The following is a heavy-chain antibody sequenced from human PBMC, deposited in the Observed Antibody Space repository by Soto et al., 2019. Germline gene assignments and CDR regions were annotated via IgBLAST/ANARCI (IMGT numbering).Heavy chain of an antibody. CDR3: ARVYLMATITSLKY. CDR1: GFTFSNYW. CDR2: INKDGSER. J-gene: IGHJ4*02. Sequence: GGSLRLSCAASGFTFSNYWLSWVRQAPGKGLEWVANINKDGSERYYADSVDGRFTVSRDNAENSLNLQMNSLRGEDTAVYYCARVYLMATITSLKYWGQGTLVTVSS. V-gene: IGHV3-7*01. D-gene: IGHD5-12*01.